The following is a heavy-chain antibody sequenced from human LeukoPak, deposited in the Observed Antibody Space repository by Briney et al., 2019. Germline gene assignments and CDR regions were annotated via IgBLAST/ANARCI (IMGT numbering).Heavy chain of an antibody. J-gene: IGHJ4*02. CDR3: ARGLQRLPAGGY. V-gene: IGHV4-34*01. D-gene: IGHD6-25*01. Sequence: SETLSLTCAVYGGSFNGYHWSWIRQPPGKGLEWIGEINHSGSTNYNPSLKSRVTISIDTSKNQFSLNLRSVTAADTAVYYCARGLQRLPAGGYWGQGTLVTVSS. CDR1: GGSFNGYH. CDR2: INHSGST.